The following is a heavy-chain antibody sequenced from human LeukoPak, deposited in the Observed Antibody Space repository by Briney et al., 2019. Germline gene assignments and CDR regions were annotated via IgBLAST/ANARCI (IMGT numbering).Heavy chain of an antibody. V-gene: IGHV4-59*01. CDR1: GGSISSYY. CDR3: ARVPPYSNYGWYFDL. D-gene: IGHD4-11*01. CDR2: IYYSETT. J-gene: IGHJ2*01. Sequence: SETLSLTCTVSGGSISSYYGSWLRGPPGQGREGIGYIYYSETTTSNPSLTSRVTISVDTSKNQFSLKLSSVTAADTAVYYCARVPPYSNYGWYFDLWGRGTLVTVSS.